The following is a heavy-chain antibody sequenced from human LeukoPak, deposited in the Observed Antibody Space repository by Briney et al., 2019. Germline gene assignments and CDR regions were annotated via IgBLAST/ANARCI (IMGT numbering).Heavy chain of an antibody. CDR2: ITSSSSTI. J-gene: IGHJ4*02. D-gene: IGHD7-27*01. CDR3: ARGVGRTGDRTKTLFDY. Sequence: GGSLRLSCAASGLTFSSYTMNWVRQAPGKGLEWVSYITSSSSTIYYADSVKGRFTISRDNAKNSLYLLMNSLRDEDTAVYYCARGVGRTGDRTKTLFDYWGQGTLVPVSS. V-gene: IGHV3-48*02. CDR1: GLTFSSYT.